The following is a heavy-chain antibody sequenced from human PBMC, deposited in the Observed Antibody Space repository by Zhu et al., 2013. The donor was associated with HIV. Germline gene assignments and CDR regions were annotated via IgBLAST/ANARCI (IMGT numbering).Heavy chain of an antibody. V-gene: IGHV1-2*02. D-gene: IGHD3-10*01. J-gene: IGHJ4*02. CDR3: ARGSELLWFGELLALDY. Sequence: QVQLVQSGAEVKKPGASVKVSCKASGYTFTGYYMHWVRQAPGQGLEWMGWINPNSGGTNYAQKFQGRVTMTRDTSISTAYMELSRLRSDDTAVYYCARGSELLWFGELLALDYWGQGTLVTVSS. CDR1: GYTFTGYY. CDR2: INPNSGGT.